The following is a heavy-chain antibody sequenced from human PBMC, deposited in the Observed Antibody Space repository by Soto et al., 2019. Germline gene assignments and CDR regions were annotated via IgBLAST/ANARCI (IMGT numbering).Heavy chain of an antibody. D-gene: IGHD6-19*01. CDR2: ISWNGGSV. Sequence: EVQLVESGGGLVQPGRSLRLSCAASGFKFDDYGMHWVRQAPGKGLEWVSGISWNGGSVGYADSVKGRFTVSRDNAKNSLYLQMNSLRVEDMALYYCAKDEGTGIGVAGKIDHWGQGTPVIVSS. V-gene: IGHV3-9*03. CDR1: GFKFDDYG. J-gene: IGHJ4*02. CDR3: AKDEGTGIGVAGKIDH.